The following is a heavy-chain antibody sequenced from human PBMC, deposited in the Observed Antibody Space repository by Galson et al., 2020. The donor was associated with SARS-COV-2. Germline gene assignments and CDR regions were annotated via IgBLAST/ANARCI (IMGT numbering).Heavy chain of an antibody. V-gene: IGHV4-34*01. Sequence: SETLSLTCAVYGGSFSGYYWSWIRQPPGKGLEWIGEINHSGSTNYNPSLKSRVTISVDTSKNQFSLKLSSVTAADTAVYYCARGPNSGEDYWGQGTLVTVSS. CDR1: GGSFSGYY. J-gene: IGHJ4*02. D-gene: IGHD5-12*01. CDR2: INHSGST. CDR3: ARGPNSGEDY.